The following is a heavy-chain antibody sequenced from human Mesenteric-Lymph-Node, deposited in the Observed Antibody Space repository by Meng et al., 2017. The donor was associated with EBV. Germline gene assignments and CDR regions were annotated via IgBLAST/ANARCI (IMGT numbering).Heavy chain of an antibody. CDR3: ASHTTYSTTGYLFLQH. CDR1: GGPIRRNNW. CDR2: IFHTGST. D-gene: IGHD3-9*01. J-gene: IGHJ1*01. V-gene: IGHV4-4*03. Sequence: VPPRDWGPGLMKPQGTLSLTCTVSGGPIRRNNWWTWVGQPPGKGLEWIGEIFHTGSTNYNPSLKSRVTMSVDKSKNLFSLTLNSVIAADTAVYYCASHTTYSTTGYLFLQHWGQGTLVTVSS.